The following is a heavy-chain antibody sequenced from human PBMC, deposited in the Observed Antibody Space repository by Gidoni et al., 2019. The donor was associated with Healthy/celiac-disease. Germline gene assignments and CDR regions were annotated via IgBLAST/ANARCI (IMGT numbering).Heavy chain of an antibody. CDR2: INPSGGST. CDR1: GDTFTSKY. CDR3: ASCCGSGSYYLYYYGMDV. J-gene: IGHJ6*02. Sequence: QVQLVQSGAEVKKPGAAVKVSCKASGDTFTSKYMHWVRQAPGQGLEWMGIINPSGGSTSYAQKFQGRVTMTRDTSTSTVYMELSSLRSEDTAVYYCASCCGSGSYYLYYYGMDVWGQGTTVTVSS. V-gene: IGHV1-46*01. D-gene: IGHD3-10*01.